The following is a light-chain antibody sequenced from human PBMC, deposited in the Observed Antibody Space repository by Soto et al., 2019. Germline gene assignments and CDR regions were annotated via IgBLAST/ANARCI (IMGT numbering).Light chain of an antibody. CDR3: QQSYSTPIT. Sequence: DIQMTQAPSSLSASVGDRVTITCQASQDISNLLNWYQQKPGKAPRLLIYDASNLETGVPSRFSGSGSGTDFTLTISSLQPEDFATYYCQQSYSTPITFGQGTRLEIK. V-gene: IGKV1-39*01. CDR2: DAS. CDR1: QDISNL. J-gene: IGKJ5*01.